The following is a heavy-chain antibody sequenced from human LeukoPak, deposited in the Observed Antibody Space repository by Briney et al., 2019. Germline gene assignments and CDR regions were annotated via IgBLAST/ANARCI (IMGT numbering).Heavy chain of an antibody. CDR1: GFTFSSYA. J-gene: IGHJ6*02. CDR3: ARGEYYDFWSGPTGDGMDV. CDR2: ISYDGSNK. Sequence: PGGSLRLSCAASGFTFSSYAMHWVRQAPGKGLEWVAVISYDGSNKYYADSVKGRFTISRDNSKNTLYLQMNSLRAEDTAVYYCARGEYYDFWSGPTGDGMDVWGQGTTVTVSS. V-gene: IGHV3-30-3*01. D-gene: IGHD3-3*01.